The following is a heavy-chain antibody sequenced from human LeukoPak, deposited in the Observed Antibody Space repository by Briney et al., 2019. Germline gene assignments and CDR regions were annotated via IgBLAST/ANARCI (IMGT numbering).Heavy chain of an antibody. D-gene: IGHD2-2*02. V-gene: IGHV4-31*03. CDR1: GGSISSGGYY. CDR3: ALLSNAVVPAAIGY. Sequence: SETLSLTCTVSGGSISSGGYYWSWIRQHPGKGLEWIGYIYHSGSTYYNPSLKSRVTISVDTSKNQFSLKLSSVTAADTAVYYCALLSNAVVPAAIGYWGQGTLVTVSS. J-gene: IGHJ4*02. CDR2: IYHSGST.